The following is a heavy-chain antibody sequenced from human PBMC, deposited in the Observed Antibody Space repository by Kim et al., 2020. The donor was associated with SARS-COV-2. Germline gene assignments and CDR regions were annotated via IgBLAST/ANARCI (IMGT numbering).Heavy chain of an antibody. D-gene: IGHD3-10*01. V-gene: IGHV3-15*01. CDR1: GFTFSNAW. CDR3: TPDPLWFGESSVDY. CDR2: IKGKTNGGTT. Sequence: GGSLRLSCAASGFTFSNAWMSWFGQAPGRGLEWFGVIKGKTNGGTTDYAAPVKGRFTISRDDSKNTRYLQMNSLRTEDTAVYYCTPDPLWFGESSVDYWGQGTLVTVSS. J-gene: IGHJ4*02.